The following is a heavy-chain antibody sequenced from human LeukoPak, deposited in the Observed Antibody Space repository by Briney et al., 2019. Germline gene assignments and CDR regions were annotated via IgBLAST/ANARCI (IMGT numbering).Heavy chain of an antibody. D-gene: IGHD3-22*01. CDR2: TYYSGST. Sequence: SETLSLTCTVSGGSISSGDYSWSWIRQPPGKGLEWIGYTYYSGSTYYNPSLKSRVTISVDTSKNQFSLKLSSVTAADTAVYYCAREPRYDSVTDYWGQGTLVTVSS. J-gene: IGHJ4*02. V-gene: IGHV4-30-4*01. CDR3: AREPRYDSVTDY. CDR1: GGSISSGDYS.